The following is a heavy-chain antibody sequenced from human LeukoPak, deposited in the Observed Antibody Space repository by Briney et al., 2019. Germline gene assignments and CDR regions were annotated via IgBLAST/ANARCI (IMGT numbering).Heavy chain of an antibody. CDR3: ARASSWYGFLDY. V-gene: IGHV3-48*01. J-gene: IGHJ4*02. CDR2: ISSSSSTI. D-gene: IGHD6-13*01. CDR1: GFTFSSYS. Sequence: GGSPRLSCAASGFTFSSYSMNWVRQAPGKGLEWVSYISSSSSTIYYADSVKGRFTISRDNSKNTLFLQMNSLRAEDTAVYYCARASSWYGFLDYWGQGTLVTVSS.